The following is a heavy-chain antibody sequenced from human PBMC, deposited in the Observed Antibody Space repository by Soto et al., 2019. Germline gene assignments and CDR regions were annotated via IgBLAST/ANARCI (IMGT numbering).Heavy chain of an antibody. CDR3: AKGTTAVYCFDF. CDR1: GFTFSSYA. V-gene: IGHV3-23*01. D-gene: IGHD2-15*01. CDR2: ISATGGCA. Sequence: DVQLLESGGGLVQPGGSLRLSCAASGFTFSSYAMSWVRQAPGKGLEWVSAISATGGCAFYAASVQGRFTISRDNSKNTVFLQIDSLVTEDTAVYYCAKGTTAVYCFDFWGQGTLVTVSS. J-gene: IGHJ4*02.